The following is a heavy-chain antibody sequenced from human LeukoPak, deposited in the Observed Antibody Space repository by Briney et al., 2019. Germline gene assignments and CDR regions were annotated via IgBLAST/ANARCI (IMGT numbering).Heavy chain of an antibody. J-gene: IGHJ4*02. CDR3: GKDRRPGIAVAGTTDY. CDR1: GFTFSTYS. Sequence: GGSLRLSCAASGFTFSTYSMNWVRQAPGKGLEWVSSISTSSIYIYYAESMKGRFTISRDNAKNSLYLQMNSLRAEDTAVYYCGKDRRPGIAVAGTTDYWGQGTLVTVSS. V-gene: IGHV3-21*04. D-gene: IGHD6-19*01. CDR2: ISTSSIYI.